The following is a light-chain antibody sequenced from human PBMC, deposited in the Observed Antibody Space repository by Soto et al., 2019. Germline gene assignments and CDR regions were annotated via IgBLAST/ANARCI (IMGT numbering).Light chain of an antibody. CDR1: QTISSW. V-gene: IGKV1-5*03. CDR2: KAS. CDR3: QHYNGYSEA. J-gene: IGKJ1*01. Sequence: DIQMTQSPSTLSGSVGDRVTITCRASQTISSWLAWYQQKPGKAPKLLIYKASTLKSGVPSRFSGSGPGTEFTLTIRSLQPDDFATYYCQHYNGYSEAFGQGTKVELK.